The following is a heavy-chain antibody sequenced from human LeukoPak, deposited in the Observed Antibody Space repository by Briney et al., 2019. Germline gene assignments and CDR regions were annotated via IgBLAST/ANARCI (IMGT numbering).Heavy chain of an antibody. CDR1: GFTFSRYW. CDR2: INNDGSDT. Sequence: GGSLRLSCAASGFTFSRYWMHWVRQAPGKGLVWVSRINNDGSDTSYADSVKGRFTISRDNAKNSLYLQMNSLRAEDTAVYYCARGFSVVVVAAAYWGQGTLVTVSS. CDR3: ARGFSVVVVAAAY. D-gene: IGHD2-15*01. V-gene: IGHV3-74*01. J-gene: IGHJ4*02.